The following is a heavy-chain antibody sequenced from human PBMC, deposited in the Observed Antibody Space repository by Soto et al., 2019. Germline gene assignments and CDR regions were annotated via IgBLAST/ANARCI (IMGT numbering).Heavy chain of an antibody. CDR2: INPKFGDT. CDR3: ARNMDDYYGPGSGTGHGF. D-gene: IGHD3-10*01. Sequence: QVQLVQSGAEVKEPGDSVRVSCEASGYTFTSYDIHWVRQAPGQGLEGMGWINPKFGDTTYAQDFQGRVSMTRNMSMGTAYMELRRLSSYETAIFYSARNMDDYYGPGSGTGHGFWGYGSTVAVFS. V-gene: IGHV1-2*02. CDR1: GYTFTSYD. J-gene: IGHJ6*04.